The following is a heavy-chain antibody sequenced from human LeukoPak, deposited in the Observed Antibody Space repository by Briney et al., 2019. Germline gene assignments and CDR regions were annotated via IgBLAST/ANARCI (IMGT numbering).Heavy chain of an antibody. CDR3: TAEKNGSPHY. J-gene: IGHJ4*02. CDR1: RVSVSSSTYY. CDR2: IYYTGST. D-gene: IGHD2-8*01. Sequence: SETLSLTCTVSRVSVSSSTYYWRWVRQPPGKGLEWIASIYYTGSTYYNPSLKSRVTISLDMSKNEFFLTMTSVTAADTAVYFCTAEKNGSPHYWGQGTQVTVSS. V-gene: IGHV4-39*07.